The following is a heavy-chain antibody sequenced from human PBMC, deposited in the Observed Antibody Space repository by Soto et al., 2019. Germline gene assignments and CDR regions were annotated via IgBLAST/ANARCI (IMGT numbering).Heavy chain of an antibody. V-gene: IGHV4-4*07. J-gene: IGHJ4*02. D-gene: IGHD2-15*01. CDR1: GVSVTSYY. Sequence: PSETLSLTCSVSGVSVTSYYWNWIRQPAGKGLEWIGRTFNRGSTSYNPSLKSRVTVSLDTSRNQISLRLNSVAAADTAVYYCARDMGYSYGGYYDYWGQGTLVTVSS. CDR3: ARDMGYSYGGYYDY. CDR2: TFNRGST.